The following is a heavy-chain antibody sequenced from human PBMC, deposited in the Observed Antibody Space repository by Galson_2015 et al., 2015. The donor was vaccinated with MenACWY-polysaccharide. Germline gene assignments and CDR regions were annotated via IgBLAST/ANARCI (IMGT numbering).Heavy chain of an antibody. J-gene: IGHJ4*02. Sequence: SLRLSCAGSGFTYSSSWMTWVRQAPGKGLEWVANIKEDGSVKNYVDSVRGRSTISRDNALNSVYLQVDSLRAEDTAVYYCARDSHYNTLDYWGQGTLVAVSP. V-gene: IGHV3-7*01. D-gene: IGHD1-1*01. CDR1: GFTYSSSW. CDR3: ARDSHYNTLDY. CDR2: IKEDGSVK.